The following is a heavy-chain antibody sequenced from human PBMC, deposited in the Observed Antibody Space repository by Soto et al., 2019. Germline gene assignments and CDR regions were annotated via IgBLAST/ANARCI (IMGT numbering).Heavy chain of an antibody. D-gene: IGHD6-19*01. CDR2: ISAYNGNT. J-gene: IGHJ4*02. CDR1: GYTFTSYG. CDR3: TTWSIAVAGPLHGY. V-gene: IGHV1-18*04. Sequence: QVPLVQSGAEVKKPGASVKVSCKASGYTFTSYGISWVRQAPGQGLEWMGWISAYNGNTNYAQKLQGRVTMTTDTPTSTAYMELRSLRSDDTAVYYCTTWSIAVAGPLHGYWGQGTLVTVSS.